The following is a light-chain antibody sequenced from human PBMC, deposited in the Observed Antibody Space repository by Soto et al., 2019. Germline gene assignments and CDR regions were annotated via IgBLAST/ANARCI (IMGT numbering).Light chain of an antibody. CDR1: QSVSSSY. J-gene: IGKJ1*01. CDR2: GAS. Sequence: EIVLTQSPGTLSLSPGERATLSCRASQSVSSSYLAWYQQKPGQAPRLLIYGASSRATGIPDRFSGSGSGTDFTVTISRLEPEDFAVYYCQQYGSSLWTVGQGTKVDIK. V-gene: IGKV3-20*01. CDR3: QQYGSSLWT.